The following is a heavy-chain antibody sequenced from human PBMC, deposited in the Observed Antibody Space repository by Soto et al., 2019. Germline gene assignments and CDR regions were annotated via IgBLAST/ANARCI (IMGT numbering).Heavy chain of an antibody. Sequence: PSETLSLTCAVYGGSFSGYYWSWIRQPPGKGLEWIGEINHSGSTNYNPSLKSRVTISVDTSKNQFSLKLSSVTAAHTAVYYFARGASWNIVVVPDARRNYMDVWGKGPTVTVSS. CDR3: ARGASWNIVVVPDARRNYMDV. CDR1: GGSFSGYY. CDR2: INHSGST. J-gene: IGHJ6*03. D-gene: IGHD2-2*01. V-gene: IGHV4-34*01.